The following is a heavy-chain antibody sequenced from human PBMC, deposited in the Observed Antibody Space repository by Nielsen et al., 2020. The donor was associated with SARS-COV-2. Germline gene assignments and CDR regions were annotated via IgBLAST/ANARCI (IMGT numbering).Heavy chain of an antibody. CDR1: GYTFTSYG. J-gene: IGHJ5*02. CDR3: ARAALVVVVAATPDWFDP. CDR2: ISAYNGNT. V-gene: IGHV1-18*01. Sequence: ASVKVSCKASGYTFTSYGISWVRQAPGQGLEWMGWISAYNGNTNYAQKLQGRVTMTTDTSTSTAYMELRSLRSDDTAVYYCARAALVVVVAATPDWFDPWGQGTLVTVSS. D-gene: IGHD2-15*01.